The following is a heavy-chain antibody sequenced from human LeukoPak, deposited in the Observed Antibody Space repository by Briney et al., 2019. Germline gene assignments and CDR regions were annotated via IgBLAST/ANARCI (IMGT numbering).Heavy chain of an antibody. D-gene: IGHD6-13*01. CDR2: IISSSSYI. Sequence: PGGPLRLSCAASGFTFSSYSMNWVRQAPGKGLEWVSSIISSSSYIYYADSVKGRFTISRDNAKNSLYLQMNSLRAEDTAVYYCARDGLAAGGVLFDYWGQGTLVTVSS. CDR3: ARDGLAAGGVLFDY. V-gene: IGHV3-21*01. J-gene: IGHJ4*02. CDR1: GFTFSSYS.